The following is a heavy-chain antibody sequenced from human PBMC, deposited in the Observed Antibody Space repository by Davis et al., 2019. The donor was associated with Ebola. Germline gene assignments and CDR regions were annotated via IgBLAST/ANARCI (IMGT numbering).Heavy chain of an antibody. CDR1: GFTFSNAW. CDR2: IKSKTDGGTT. CDR3: TTDRDIVVVPAAILDPNHAFDI. Sequence: GGSLRLSCAASGFTFSNAWMSWVRQAPGKGLEWVGRIKSKTDGGTTDYAAPVKGRFTISRDDSKNTLYLQMNSLKTEDTAVYYCTTDRDIVVVPAAILDPNHAFDIWGQGTMVTVSS. J-gene: IGHJ3*02. V-gene: IGHV3-15*01. D-gene: IGHD2-2*02.